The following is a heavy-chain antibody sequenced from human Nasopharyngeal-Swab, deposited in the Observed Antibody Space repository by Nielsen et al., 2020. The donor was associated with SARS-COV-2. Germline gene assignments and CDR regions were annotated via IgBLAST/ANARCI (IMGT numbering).Heavy chain of an antibody. CDR3: ARGNGYYYMDV. Sequence: ASVKVSCKAFGYTFTNYDFNWVRQATGQGLEWMGWMNPNTGNTGYAQKFQGRVTMTRNTSISTAYMELSSLRSEDTAVYYCARGNGYYYMDVWGKGTTVTVSS. CDR2: MNPNTGNT. J-gene: IGHJ6*03. V-gene: IGHV1-8*01. CDR1: GYTFTNYD.